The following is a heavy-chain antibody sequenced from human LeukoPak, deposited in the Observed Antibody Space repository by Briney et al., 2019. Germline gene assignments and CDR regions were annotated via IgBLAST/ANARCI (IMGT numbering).Heavy chain of an antibody. J-gene: IGHJ4*02. V-gene: IGHV4-39*07. CDR3: ARLNGGS. CDR2: IYYSGST. D-gene: IGHD3-16*01. Sequence: SETLSLTCTVSGGSISSSSYYWGWIRQPPGKGLEWIGSIYYSGSTYYNPSLKSRVTISVDTSKNQFSLRLRSVTAADTAVYYCARLNGGSWGQGTLVTVSS. CDR1: GGSISSSSYY.